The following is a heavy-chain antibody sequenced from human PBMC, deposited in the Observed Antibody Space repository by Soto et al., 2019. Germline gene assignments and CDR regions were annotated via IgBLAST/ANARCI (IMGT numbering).Heavy chain of an antibody. Sequence: QVQLQESGPGLVKPSQTLSLTCTVSGGSISSGDYYWSWIRQPPGKGLEWIVYIYYSGSTYYNPSLKSRVTISVDTSKNQYSLKLSSVTAADTAVYYCARGKSLRFLEWLAFDPWGQGTLVTVSS. CDR3: ARGKSLRFLEWLAFDP. CDR1: GGSISSGDYY. CDR2: IYYSGST. V-gene: IGHV4-30-4*01. D-gene: IGHD3-3*01. J-gene: IGHJ5*02.